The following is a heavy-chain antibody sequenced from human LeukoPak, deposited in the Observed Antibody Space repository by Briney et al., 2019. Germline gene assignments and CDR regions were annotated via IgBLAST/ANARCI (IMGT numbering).Heavy chain of an antibody. Sequence: PGGSLRLSCAASGFTFSNYWMSCVRQAPGKGLEWVANIKEDGSEKYYVDSVKGRFTISRDNAQNSLYLQMNSLRVEDTAVYYCARDRVYSHMDVWGKGTTVTVSS. V-gene: IGHV3-7*01. J-gene: IGHJ6*03. CDR3: ARDRVYSHMDV. CDR1: GFTFSNYW. D-gene: IGHD2-21*01. CDR2: IKEDGSEK.